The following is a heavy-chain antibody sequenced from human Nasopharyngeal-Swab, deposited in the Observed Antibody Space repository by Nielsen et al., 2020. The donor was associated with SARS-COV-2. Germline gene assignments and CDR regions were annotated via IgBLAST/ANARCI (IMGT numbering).Heavy chain of an antibody. Sequence: ASVKVSCKASGYIFTRYYIHWVRQAPGQGLEWMGIINPGGGSARYSQNFQGRVTMTRDTSSSTVYMELSSLISEDTAVYYCARGGDPREVVAATDCFDPWGQGTLVTVSS. CDR3: ARGGDPREVVAATDCFDP. V-gene: IGHV1-46*01. CDR1: GYIFTRYY. J-gene: IGHJ5*02. CDR2: INPGGGSA. D-gene: IGHD2-15*01.